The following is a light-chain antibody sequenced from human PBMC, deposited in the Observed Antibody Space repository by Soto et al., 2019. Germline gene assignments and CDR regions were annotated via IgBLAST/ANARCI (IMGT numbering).Light chain of an antibody. CDR2: LNSDGSH. Sequence: QLVLTQSPSASASLGASVRLTCTLSSGHSTYSIAWHQQQPEKGPRFLIKLNSDGSHNKGDGIPDRFSGSSSGAVRYLTISSIQSEDEADYYCQTWATGIQVFGGGTKLTVL. V-gene: IGLV4-69*01. J-gene: IGLJ3*02. CDR3: QTWATGIQV. CDR1: SGHSTYS.